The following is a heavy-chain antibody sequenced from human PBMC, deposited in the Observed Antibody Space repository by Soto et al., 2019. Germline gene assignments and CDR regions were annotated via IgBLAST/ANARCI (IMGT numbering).Heavy chain of an antibody. Sequence: ASVKVSCKASGYTFASYAIGWMRQAPGQGLEWMGWISAYNGNTNYAQKLQGRVTMTTDTSTSTAYMELRSLRSDDTAVYYCARHPPPPDYWGQGTLVTVCS. CDR3: ARHPPPPDY. CDR1: GYTFASYA. CDR2: ISAYNGNT. V-gene: IGHV1-18*01. J-gene: IGHJ4*02.